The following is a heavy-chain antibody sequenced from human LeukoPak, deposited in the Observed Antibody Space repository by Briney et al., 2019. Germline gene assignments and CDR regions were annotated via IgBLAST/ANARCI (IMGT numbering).Heavy chain of an antibody. V-gene: IGHV3-30-3*01. D-gene: IGHD2-21*01. CDR1: GFTFSSYA. J-gene: IGHJ4*02. Sequence: GGSLRLSCAASGFTFSSYAMHWVRQAPGKGLEWVAVISYDGSNKYYADSVKGRFTISRDNSKNTLYLQMNSLRAEDTAVYYCARGVAGPDYWGQGTLVTASS. CDR2: ISYDGSNK. CDR3: ARGVAGPDY.